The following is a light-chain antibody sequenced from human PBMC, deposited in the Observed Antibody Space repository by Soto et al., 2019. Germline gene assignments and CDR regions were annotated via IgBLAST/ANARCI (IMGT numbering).Light chain of an antibody. J-gene: IGKJ4*01. Sequence: DIQMTQSPSSLSSSVGDRVTLTCQASLPISNYLAWYKQKPGKIPNLLIYAASTLQAGVPSRFSGSGSGTDFTLTISSLKPEDVEAYYCQKYNSAPLTFGGGTKVDIK. V-gene: IGKV1-27*01. CDR1: LPISNY. CDR2: AAS. CDR3: QKYNSAPLT.